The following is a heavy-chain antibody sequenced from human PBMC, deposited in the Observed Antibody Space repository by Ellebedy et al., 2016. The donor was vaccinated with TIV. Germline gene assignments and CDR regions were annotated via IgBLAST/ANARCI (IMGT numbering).Heavy chain of an antibody. V-gene: IGHV3-23*01. Sequence: PGGSLRLSCAASGFTFSSYAMSWVRQAPGKGLEWVSAISGSGGSTYYADSVKGRFTISRDNSKNTVDLQMKSLRDEDTAVYFCAKDRTAGDGYWVFDSWGQGTLVTVSS. D-gene: IGHD5-18*01. CDR2: ISGSGGST. CDR1: GFTFSSYA. CDR3: AKDRTAGDGYWVFDS. J-gene: IGHJ4*02.